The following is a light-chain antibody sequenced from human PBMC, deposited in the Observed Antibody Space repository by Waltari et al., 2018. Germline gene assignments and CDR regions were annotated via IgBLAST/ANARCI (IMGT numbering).Light chain of an antibody. J-gene: IGLJ3*02. Sequence: QSLLPQPPSVSAAPGQTVTIPCSGTRYNVGYNFVSWYQKFPGAAPKLLLYEDSKRPSGIPDRFSGSKSGTSATLDITGLLSGDEADYYCGAWDASVNIWVFGGGTTLTVL. CDR3: GAWDASVNIWV. V-gene: IGLV1-51*02. CDR1: RYNVGYNF. CDR2: EDS.